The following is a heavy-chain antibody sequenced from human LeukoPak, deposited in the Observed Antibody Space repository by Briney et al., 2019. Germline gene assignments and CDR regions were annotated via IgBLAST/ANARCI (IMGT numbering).Heavy chain of an antibody. CDR3: AKGLNLYDAFDI. D-gene: IGHD1-14*01. Sequence: GRSLRLSCAASGFTFDDHAMHWVRPAPGKGLEWVSGISWNSGSIGYADSVKGRFTISRDNAKNSLYLQMNSLRAEDMALYYCAKGLNLYDAFDIWGQGTMVTVSS. J-gene: IGHJ3*02. V-gene: IGHV3-9*03. CDR1: GFTFDDHA. CDR2: ISWNSGSI.